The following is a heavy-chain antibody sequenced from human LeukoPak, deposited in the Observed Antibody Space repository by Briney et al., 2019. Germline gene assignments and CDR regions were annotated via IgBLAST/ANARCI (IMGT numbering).Heavy chain of an antibody. CDR3: AKDRAGSREVVPVYYFDY. J-gene: IGHJ4*02. V-gene: IGHV3-21*01. Sequence: PGGSLRLSCVASGFTFSTYSMNWVRQAPGKGLEWVSCISSSSTYIHYADSVKGRFTISRDNAKNSLYLQMSSLRAEDTAVYYCAKDRAGSREVVPVYYFDYWGQGTLVTVSS. CDR2: ISSSSTYI. CDR1: GFTFSTYS. D-gene: IGHD2-2*01.